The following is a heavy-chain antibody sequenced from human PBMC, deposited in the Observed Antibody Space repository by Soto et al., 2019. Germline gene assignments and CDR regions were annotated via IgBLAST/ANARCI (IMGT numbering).Heavy chain of an antibody. D-gene: IGHD3-3*01. CDR2: INTESGGT. V-gene: IGHV1-2*02. Sequence: ASVKVSCKASGSTFSNHLITWVRHAPGQGLERMGRINTESGGTKYAQKFEGRVTMSRDTSINTAYMELSNLISDDTAVYYCAREIRSGYYKYWYFDLWGRGTLVTVSS. CDR1: GSTFSNHL. J-gene: IGHJ2*01. CDR3: AREIRSGYYKYWYFDL.